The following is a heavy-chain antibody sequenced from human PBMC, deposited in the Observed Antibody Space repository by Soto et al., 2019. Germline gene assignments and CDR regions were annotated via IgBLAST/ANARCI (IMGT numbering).Heavy chain of an antibody. CDR3: AGDQHGDSSSWFAMEV. CDR1: GFRFSRYG. D-gene: IGHD6-13*01. Sequence: QVQLVESGGGVVQPGRSLRLSCVASGFRFSRYGMHWVRQAPGKGLEWVAVISYDGSNDHYVDSVKGRFTISRDNSKNTQFPQMNSLRVEDKAVYYCAGDQHGDSSSWFAMEVWGQGTTVTVSS. V-gene: IGHV3-30*03. CDR2: ISYDGSND. J-gene: IGHJ6*02.